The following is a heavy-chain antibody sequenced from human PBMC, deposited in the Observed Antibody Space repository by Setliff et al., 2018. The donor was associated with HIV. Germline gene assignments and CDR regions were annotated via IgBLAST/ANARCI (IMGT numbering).Heavy chain of an antibody. V-gene: IGHV4-4*02. J-gene: IGHJ4*02. CDR1: GVSISNGNW. Sequence: SETLSLTCAVSGVSISNGNWWHWVRQSPGKGLEWIGEIYHSGTTHYNPSLKSRVSISVDNSKDQFSLRLTSLTAADTAVYYCARGGAFWSGYYGFDYWGQGTLVTVSS. CDR2: IYHSGTT. D-gene: IGHD3-3*01. CDR3: ARGGAFWSGYYGFDY.